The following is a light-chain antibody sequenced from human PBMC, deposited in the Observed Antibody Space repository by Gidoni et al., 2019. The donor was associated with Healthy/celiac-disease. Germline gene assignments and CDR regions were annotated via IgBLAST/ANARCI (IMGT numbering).Light chain of an antibody. CDR3: QQYNSYSPYT. CDR1: QSISSW. J-gene: IGKJ2*01. CDR2: QAS. V-gene: IGKV1-5*03. Sequence: DIQMTQSPSTLSASVGDRVNITCRASQSISSWLAWYQQKPGKAPKLLIYQASSLESGVPSRFSGSGSGTEFPLTISSLQPDDFATYYCQQYNSYSPYTFGQGTKLEIK.